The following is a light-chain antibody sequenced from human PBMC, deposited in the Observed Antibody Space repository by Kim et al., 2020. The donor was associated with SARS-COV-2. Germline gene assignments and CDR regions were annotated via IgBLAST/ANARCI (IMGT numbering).Light chain of an antibody. CDR2: AAS. V-gene: IGKV1-9*01. CDR3: QQLNSYPF. CDR1: QGISSY. Sequence: SESVGDRVTITCRASQGISSYLAWYQQKPGKAPKLLIYAASTLQSGVPSRFSGSGSGTEFTLTISSLQPEDFATYYCQQLNSYPFFGPGTKVDIK. J-gene: IGKJ3*01.